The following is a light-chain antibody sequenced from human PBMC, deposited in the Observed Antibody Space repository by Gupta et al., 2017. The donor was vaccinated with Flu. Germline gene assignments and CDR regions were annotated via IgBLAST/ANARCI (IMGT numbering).Light chain of an antibody. CDR1: KLGDVY. J-gene: IGLJ2*01. CDR3: QAWDSGTCG. V-gene: IGLV3-1*01. CDR2: QDT. Sequence: SYELTQPPSVSVSPGQTASVTCSGDKLGDVYVSWYQQKPDQSPVLVIYQDTQRPSGIPERFSGSNSGNTATLTISGTQAMDEADYYCQAWDSGTCGFGGGTKLTVL.